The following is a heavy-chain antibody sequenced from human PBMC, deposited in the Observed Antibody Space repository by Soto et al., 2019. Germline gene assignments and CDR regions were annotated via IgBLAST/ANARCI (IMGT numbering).Heavy chain of an antibody. CDR1: GGTFSSYA. D-gene: IGHD1-7*01. Sequence: QVQLVQSGAEVKKPGSSVKVSCKAYGGTFSSYAISWVRQAPGQGLEWMGGIIPIFGTANYAQKFQGRVTITADESTSTAYMELSSLRSEDTAVYYCASRIIGTIYYYYGMDVWGQGTTVTVSS. CDR2: IIPIFGTA. CDR3: ASRIIGTIYYYYGMDV. J-gene: IGHJ6*02. V-gene: IGHV1-69*12.